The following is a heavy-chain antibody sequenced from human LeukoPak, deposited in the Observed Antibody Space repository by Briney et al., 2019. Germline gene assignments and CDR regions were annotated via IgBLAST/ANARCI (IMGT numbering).Heavy chain of an antibody. Sequence: PGGSLRLSCAASGFTFSSYAMSWVRQAPGKGLEWASAISHSGGSTYYADSVKGRFTISRDNSKNSLYLQMNSLRAEDTAVYYCARDGQIAVAEFDYWGQGTLVTVSS. J-gene: IGHJ4*02. CDR2: ISHSGGST. D-gene: IGHD6-19*01. V-gene: IGHV3-23*01. CDR1: GFTFSSYA. CDR3: ARDGQIAVAEFDY.